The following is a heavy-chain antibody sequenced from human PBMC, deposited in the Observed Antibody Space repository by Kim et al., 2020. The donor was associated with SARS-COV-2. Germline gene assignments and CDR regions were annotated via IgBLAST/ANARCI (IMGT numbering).Heavy chain of an antibody. D-gene: IGHD1-26*01. CDR3: ARDVPIVGATRPFDY. Sequence: SETLSLTCTVSGYSISSGYYWGWIRQPPGKGLEWIGSIYHSGSTYYNPSLKSRVTISVDTSKNQFSLKLSSVTAADTAVYYCARDVPIVGATRPFDYWGQVTLVAVSS. V-gene: IGHV4-38-2*02. CDR1: GYSISSGYY. J-gene: IGHJ4*02. CDR2: IYHSGST.